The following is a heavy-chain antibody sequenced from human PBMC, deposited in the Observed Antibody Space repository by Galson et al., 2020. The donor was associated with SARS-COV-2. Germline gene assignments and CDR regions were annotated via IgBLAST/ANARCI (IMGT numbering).Heavy chain of an antibody. J-gene: IGHJ6*02. CDR1: GGPISSGSYY. V-gene: IGHV4-61*02. CDR3: AGLRLSVDYYYGMDV. CDR2: IYTSGST. Sequence: SETLSLTCTVSGGPISSGSYYWSWIRQPAGKGLEWIGRIYTSGSTNYNPSRKSRVTISVDTSKNQFSLKLGSVTAADTAVYYCAGLRLSVDYYYGMDVWGQGTTVTVSS.